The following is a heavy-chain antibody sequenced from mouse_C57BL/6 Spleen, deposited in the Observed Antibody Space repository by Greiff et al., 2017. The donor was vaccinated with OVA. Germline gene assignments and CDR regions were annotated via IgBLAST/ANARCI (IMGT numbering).Heavy chain of an antibody. D-gene: IGHD1-1*01. J-gene: IGHJ4*01. V-gene: IGHV1-64*01. Sequence: QVQLQQPGAELVKPGASVKLSCKASGYTFTSYWMHWVKQRPGQGLEWIGMIHPNSGSTNYNEKFKSKATLTVDKSSSTAYMQLSSLTSEDSAVYYCARERDYYGSSYGYAMDYWGQGTSVTVSS. CDR1: GYTFTSYW. CDR3: ARERDYYGSSYGYAMDY. CDR2: IHPNSGST.